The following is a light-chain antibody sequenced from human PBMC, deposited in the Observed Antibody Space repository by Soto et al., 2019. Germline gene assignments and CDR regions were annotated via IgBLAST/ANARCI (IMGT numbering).Light chain of an antibody. CDR3: QLSHTTLT. CDR2: AAS. Sequence: DIQLTQSPSFLSASVGDRVTITCRASQGISSYLAWYQQKPGKAPKLLIYAASTLQSGVPSRFSGSGSGTEFTLTISSLQPEDFATYYCQLSHTTLTLGQGTRLEIK. CDR1: QGISSY. J-gene: IGKJ5*01. V-gene: IGKV1-9*01.